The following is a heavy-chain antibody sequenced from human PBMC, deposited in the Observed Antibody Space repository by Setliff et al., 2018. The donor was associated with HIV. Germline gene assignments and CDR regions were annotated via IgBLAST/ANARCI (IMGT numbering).Heavy chain of an antibody. J-gene: IGHJ6*03. CDR1: GYSVSSGYY. CDR2: MYDSETT. V-gene: IGHV4-38-2*02. Sequence: SETLSLTCIVSGYSVSSGYYWGWIRQPPGKGLQWIGAMYDSETTYYNPSLKSRVTMSVDASRNRFSLKLSSVTAADTAIYYCARHRDPPGSRWIYYYYYMDLWGEGTTVTVSS. CDR3: ARHRDPPGSRWIYYYYYMDL. D-gene: IGHD6-13*01.